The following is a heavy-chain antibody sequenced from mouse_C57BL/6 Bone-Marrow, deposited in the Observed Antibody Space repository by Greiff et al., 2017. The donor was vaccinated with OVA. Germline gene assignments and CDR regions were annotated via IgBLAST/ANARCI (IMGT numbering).Heavy chain of an antibody. CDR1: GYTFTSYW. J-gene: IGHJ4*01. Sequence: VQLQQPGAELVRPGSSVKLSCKASGYTFTSYWMDWVKQRPGQGLEWIGNIYPSDSETHYNQKFKDKATLTVDKSSSTAYMQLSSLTSEDSAVYYCASLEAYAMDYWGQGTSVTVSS. CDR3: ASLEAYAMDY. V-gene: IGHV1-61*01. CDR2: IYPSDSET.